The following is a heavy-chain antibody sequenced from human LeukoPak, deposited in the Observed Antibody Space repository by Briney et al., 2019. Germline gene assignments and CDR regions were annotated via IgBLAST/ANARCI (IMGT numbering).Heavy chain of an antibody. J-gene: IGHJ6*02. V-gene: IGHV1-8*01. CDR3: ARSEGCSSTSCYNYSGMDV. CDR1: GYTFTSYD. CDR2: MNPNSGNT. Sequence: ASVKVSCKASGYTFTSYDINWVRQATGQGLEWMGWMNPNSGNTGYAQKFQGRGTMTRNTTISTAYMELSSVRSDDTAVYYCARSEGCSSTSCYNYSGMDVWGQGTTVTVSS. D-gene: IGHD2-2*02.